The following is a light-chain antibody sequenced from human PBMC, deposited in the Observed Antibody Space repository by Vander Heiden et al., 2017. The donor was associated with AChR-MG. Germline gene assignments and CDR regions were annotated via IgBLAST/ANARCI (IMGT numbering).Light chain of an antibody. Sequence: ESVLTQSPGTLSLSPGERATLSCRASQSINSNYLAWYQQKPCQAPRLLIYGASSRAAGIPDRFSGSGFGTDFTLTISRREPEDFAVYYCQEYGKSPPWTFGQGTKVEI. V-gene: IGKV3-20*01. CDR2: GAS. CDR1: QSINSNY. CDR3: QEYGKSPPWT. J-gene: IGKJ1*01.